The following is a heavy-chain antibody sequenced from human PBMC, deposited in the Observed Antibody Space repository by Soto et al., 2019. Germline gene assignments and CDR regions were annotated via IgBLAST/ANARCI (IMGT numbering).Heavy chain of an antibody. V-gene: IGHV3-9*01. J-gene: IGHJ4*02. Sequence: EVQLVESGGGLVQPGRSLRLSCAASGFTFDDYAMHWVRQAPGKGLEWVSGISWNSGSIGYADSVKGRFTISRDNAKNCLYLQVNGVRAEDTALYYCAKTAATYSSGWYCDYWGQGSLVRVSS. CDR2: ISWNSGSI. CDR3: AKTAATYSSGWYCDY. D-gene: IGHD6-19*01. CDR1: GFTFDDYA.